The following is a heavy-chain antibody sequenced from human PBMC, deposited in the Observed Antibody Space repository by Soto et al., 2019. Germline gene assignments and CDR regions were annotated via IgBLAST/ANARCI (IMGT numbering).Heavy chain of an antibody. CDR3: ARYLHLSAYYIYS. CDR1: GFTFSSYS. J-gene: IGHJ4*02. Sequence: GGSLRLSCAASGFTFSSYSMNWVRQAPGKGLEWVSSISSSSRYIYYADSVKGRFTISRDNAKNSLYLQMNSLRAEDTAVYYCARYLHLSAYYIYSWGLGALVTVSS. V-gene: IGHV3-21*01. CDR2: ISSSSRYI.